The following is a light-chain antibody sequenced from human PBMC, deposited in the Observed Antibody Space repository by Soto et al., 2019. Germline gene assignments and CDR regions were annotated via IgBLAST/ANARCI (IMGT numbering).Light chain of an antibody. CDR1: QTIIRY. J-gene: IGKJ3*01. V-gene: IGKV1-39*01. Sequence: EIQMTQSPSSLSESVGDRVTSTCRASQTIIRYLNWYQQKPGRAPNLLIYAASSLQSVVPSRFSGRGPGTEFTLTIRSLQTEELGSYYCQHSYSTLFTFGLGTKVEIK. CDR3: QHSYSTLFT. CDR2: AAS.